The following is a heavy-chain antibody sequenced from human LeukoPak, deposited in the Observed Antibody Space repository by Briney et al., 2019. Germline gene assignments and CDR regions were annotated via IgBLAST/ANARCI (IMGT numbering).Heavy chain of an antibody. CDR1: GGTFSSYA. CDR2: IIPIFGIA. J-gene: IGHJ4*02. CDR3: AGGDGLGGFPY. V-gene: IGHV1-69*13. D-gene: IGHD3-16*01. Sequence: SVKVSCKASGGTFSSYAISWVRQAPGQGLEWMGGIIPIFGIANYAQKFQGRVTITADESTSTAYMELSSLRSEDTAVYYCAGGDGLGGFPYWGQGTLVTVSS.